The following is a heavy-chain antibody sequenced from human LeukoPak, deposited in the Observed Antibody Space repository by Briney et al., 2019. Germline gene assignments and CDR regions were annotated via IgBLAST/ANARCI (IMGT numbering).Heavy chain of an antibody. D-gene: IGHD5-24*01. Sequence: GGSLRLSCAASGFTFSSYAMHWVRQAPGKGLEWVAIMSFDGTNKYYADSVKGRFTISRDNSKNTLYLQMNSLRAEDTAVYYCARDFIAVGRWLQNSGFDGLSAFDIWGQGTMVTVSS. CDR1: GFTFSSYA. CDR2: MSFDGTNK. CDR3: ARDFIAVGRWLQNSGFDGLSAFDI. V-gene: IGHV3-30-3*01. J-gene: IGHJ3*02.